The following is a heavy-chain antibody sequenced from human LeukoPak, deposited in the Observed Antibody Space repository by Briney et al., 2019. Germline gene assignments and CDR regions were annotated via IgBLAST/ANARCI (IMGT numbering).Heavy chain of an antibody. CDR1: GFTFSSYW. CDR2: IKQDGSEK. Sequence: PGGSLRLSCAASGFTFSSYWMSWVRQAPGKGLEWVANIKQDGSEKYNVDSVKGRFTISRDNAKNSLYLQMNSLRAEVTAVYYCARGGSAWSDFDYWGQGTLVTVSS. V-gene: IGHV3-7*01. D-gene: IGHD3-16*01. CDR3: ARGGSAWSDFDY. J-gene: IGHJ4*02.